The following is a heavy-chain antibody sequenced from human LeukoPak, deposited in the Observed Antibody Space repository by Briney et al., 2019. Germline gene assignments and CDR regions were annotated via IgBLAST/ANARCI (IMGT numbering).Heavy chain of an antibody. Sequence: RPSETLSLTCTVSGGSINSYYWNWIRQPPGKGLEWIGYIRHSGSTNYNPSLKSRVSISLDTSKNQFSLKLSSVTAADTAVYYCARADSSSWKDWGQGTLVTVSS. J-gene: IGHJ4*02. CDR2: IRHSGST. V-gene: IGHV4-59*01. CDR1: GGSINSYY. D-gene: IGHD6-13*01. CDR3: ARADSSSWKD.